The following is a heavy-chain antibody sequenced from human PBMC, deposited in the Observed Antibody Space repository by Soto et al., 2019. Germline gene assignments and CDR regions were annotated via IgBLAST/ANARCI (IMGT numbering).Heavy chain of an antibody. CDR3: ARAQWPHTVDY. Sequence: EVQLVESGGGLVQPGGSLRLSCAASGFTFSTYWMHWVRQVPGEGLVWVSRINTDASSTSYADSVKGRFTISRDNAKNTLYLQMNSLRVEDTAVYYCARAQWPHTVDYWGQGTLVTVSS. CDR2: INTDASST. CDR1: GFTFSTYW. V-gene: IGHV3-74*01. J-gene: IGHJ4*02. D-gene: IGHD6-19*01.